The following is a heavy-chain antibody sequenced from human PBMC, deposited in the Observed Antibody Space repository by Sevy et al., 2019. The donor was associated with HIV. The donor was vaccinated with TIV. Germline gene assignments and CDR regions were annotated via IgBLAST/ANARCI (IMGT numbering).Heavy chain of an antibody. CDR3: AKRRVQSGLSGGGANYGWDV. Sequence: GGSLRLSCAASGFPFSNYAMSWIRQAPGKGLEWVSTLIGGGSRTYYADSVTGRFTISRDNSKKTLYLQMNSLRADDTAMYYCAKRRVQSGLSGGGANYGWDVCGHGTTVTVSS. D-gene: IGHD2-15*01. V-gene: IGHV3-23*01. J-gene: IGHJ6*02. CDR2: LIGGGSRT. CDR1: GFPFSNYA.